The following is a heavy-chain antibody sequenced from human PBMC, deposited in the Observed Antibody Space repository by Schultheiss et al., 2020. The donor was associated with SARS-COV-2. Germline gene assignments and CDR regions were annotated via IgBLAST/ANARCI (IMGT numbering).Heavy chain of an antibody. CDR1: GFSFSNYG. V-gene: IGHV3-30*19. J-gene: IGHJ4*02. D-gene: IGHD1-26*01. Sequence: GGSLRLSCAASGFSFSNYGMHWVRQAPGKGLEWVAVISFDGSNKYYADSVKGRFTISRDNSKNTLYLQMNSLRSEDTGVYYCARGVLGRWETDYWGRGTLVTVSS. CDR3: ARGVLGRWETDY. CDR2: ISFDGSNK.